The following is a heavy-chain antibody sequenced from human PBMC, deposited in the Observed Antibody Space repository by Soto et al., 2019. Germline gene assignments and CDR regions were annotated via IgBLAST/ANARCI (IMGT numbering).Heavy chain of an antibody. CDR1: GGSISSFY. V-gene: IGHV4-59*12. Sequence: PSETLSLTXTVSGGSISSFYWSWIRQPPGKGLEWIGYIYYSGSTYYNPSLKSRVTISVDTSKNQFSLKLSSVTAADTAVYYCARDLKEGVVDYWGQGTLVTVSS. J-gene: IGHJ4*02. CDR3: ARDLKEGVVDY. CDR2: IYYSGST.